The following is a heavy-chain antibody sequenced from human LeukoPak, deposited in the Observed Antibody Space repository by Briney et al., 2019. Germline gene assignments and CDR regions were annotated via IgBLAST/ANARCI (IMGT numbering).Heavy chain of an antibody. CDR2: SDYSGST. CDR3: ARGDLCSSSWYN. CDR1: GGSISSGDNY. J-gene: IGHJ4*02. V-gene: IGHV4-30-4*08. Sequence: SETLSLTCPVSGGSISSGDNYWSWIRQPPGKGLEWIGYSDYSGSTYYNPSLKSRVTISVDTSKNQFSLKLSSVTAADTAVYYCARGDLCSSSWYNWGQGTLVTVSS. D-gene: IGHD6-13*01.